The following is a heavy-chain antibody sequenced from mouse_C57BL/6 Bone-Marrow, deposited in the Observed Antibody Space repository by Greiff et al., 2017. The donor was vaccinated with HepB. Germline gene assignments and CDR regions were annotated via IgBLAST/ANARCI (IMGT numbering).Heavy chain of an antibody. V-gene: IGHV5-12*01. D-gene: IGHD1-1*01. Sequence: EVMLVESGGGLVQPGGSLKLSCAASGFTFSDYYMYWVRQTPEKRLEWVAYISNGGGSTYYPDTVKGRFTISRDNAKNTLYLQMSRLKSEDTAMYYCATNDYGSSSYWYFDVWGTGTTVTVSS. CDR3: ATNDYGSSSYWYFDV. J-gene: IGHJ1*03. CDR1: GFTFSDYY. CDR2: ISNGGGST.